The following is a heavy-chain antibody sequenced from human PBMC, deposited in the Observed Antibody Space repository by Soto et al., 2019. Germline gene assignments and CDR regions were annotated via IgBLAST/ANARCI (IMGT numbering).Heavy chain of an antibody. V-gene: IGHV3-48*01. D-gene: IGHD4-17*01. Sequence: EVQLVESGGGLVQPGGSLRLSCAASGFTFSSYSMNWVRQAPGKGLEWVSYISSSSSTIYYADSVKGRFTISRDNARNSLYLQMNSLRAEDTAVYYCARADYGDYLYYYYGMDVWGHGTTGTVSS. CDR3: ARADYGDYLYYYYGMDV. J-gene: IGHJ6*02. CDR2: ISSSSSTI. CDR1: GFTFSSYS.